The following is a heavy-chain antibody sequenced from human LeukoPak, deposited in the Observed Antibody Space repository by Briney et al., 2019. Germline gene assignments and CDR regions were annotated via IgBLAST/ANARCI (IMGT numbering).Heavy chain of an antibody. Sequence: GGSLRLSCAASGFTFSDYYMSWLRQAPGKGLEWVSYISSSSSYTNYADSVKGRFTISRDNAKNSLYLQMNSLRAEDTAVYYCARFGGSSSWYVSYGMDVWGQGTTVTVSS. CDR1: GFTFSDYY. CDR2: ISSSSSYT. D-gene: IGHD6-13*01. CDR3: ARFGGSSSWYVSYGMDV. V-gene: IGHV3-11*03. J-gene: IGHJ6*02.